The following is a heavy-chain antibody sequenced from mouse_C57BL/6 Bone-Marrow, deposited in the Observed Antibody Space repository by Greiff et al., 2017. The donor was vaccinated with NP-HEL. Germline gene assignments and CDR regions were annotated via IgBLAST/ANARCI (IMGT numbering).Heavy chain of an antibody. V-gene: IGHV1-64*01. CDR2: IHPNSGST. J-gene: IGHJ2*01. D-gene: IGHD1-1*01. CDR3: ARGDYGSSYEVGY. Sequence: QVQLQQPGAELVKPGASVKLSCKASGYTFTSYWMHWVKQRPGQGLEWIGMIHPNSGSTNYNEKFKSKATLTVDKSSSTAYMQLSSLTSEDSAVYYWARGDYGSSYEVGYWGQGTTLTVSS. CDR1: GYTFTSYW.